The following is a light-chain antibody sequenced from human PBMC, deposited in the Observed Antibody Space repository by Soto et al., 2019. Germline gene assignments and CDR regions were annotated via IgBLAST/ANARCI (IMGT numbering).Light chain of an antibody. CDR2: GAS. CDR3: QQYGNSSEIS. CDR1: QPINDNF. J-gene: IGKJ3*01. V-gene: IGKV3-20*01. Sequence: DIVLTQSPGTLSLSPGERATLSCRASQPINDNFLAWYQQKPGQSPRLLISGASIRAPGIPDRFSGSGSETDFTLIISRLEPEEFAFYYCQQYGNSSEISFGPGTKVDIK.